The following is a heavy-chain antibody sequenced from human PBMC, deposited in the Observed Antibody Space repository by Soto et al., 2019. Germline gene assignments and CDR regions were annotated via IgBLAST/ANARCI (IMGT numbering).Heavy chain of an antibody. CDR1: WYTLTSYS. CDR2: INAGNGNT. V-gene: IGHV1-3*01. J-gene: IGHJ5*02. Sequence: GAPVEVSRKASWYTLTSYSMHLVRPAPGQRLEWMGWINAGNGNTKYSQKFQGRVTITRDTSASTAYMELSSLRSEDTAVYYCARGPIPTSIDWFDPWGQGTLVTVSS. CDR3: ARGPIPTSIDWFDP.